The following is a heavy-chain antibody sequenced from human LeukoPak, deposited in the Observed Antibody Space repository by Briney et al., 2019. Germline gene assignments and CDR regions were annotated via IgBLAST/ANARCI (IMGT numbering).Heavy chain of an antibody. J-gene: IGHJ4*02. CDR3: ARGCSSTSCYGEWYFDY. V-gene: IGHV1-8*01. D-gene: IGHD2-2*01. CDR2: MNPNSGNT. CDR1: GYTFTSYD. Sequence: ASVKVPCKASGYTFTSYDINWVRQATGQGLEWMGWMNPNSGNTGYAQKFQGRVTMTRNTSISTAYMELSSLRSEDTAVYYCARGCSSTSCYGEWYFDYWGQGTLVTVSS.